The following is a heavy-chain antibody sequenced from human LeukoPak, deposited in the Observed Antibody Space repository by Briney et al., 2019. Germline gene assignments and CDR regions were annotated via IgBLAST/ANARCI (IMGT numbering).Heavy chain of an antibody. D-gene: IGHD2-15*01. CDR1: GFTFSSYW. Sequence: PGGSLRLSCAASGFTFSSYWMSWVRQAPGKGLEWVANIKQDGSEKYYVDSVEGRFTISRDNAKNSLYLQMNSLRAEDTAVYYCARDDPSYCSGGSCYERWGQGTLVTVSS. V-gene: IGHV3-7*01. CDR3: ARDDPSYCSGGSCYER. J-gene: IGHJ4*02. CDR2: IKQDGSEK.